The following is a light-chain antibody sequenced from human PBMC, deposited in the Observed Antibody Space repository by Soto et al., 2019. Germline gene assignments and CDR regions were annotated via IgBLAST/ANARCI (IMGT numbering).Light chain of an antibody. CDR1: SSDVGASNY. J-gene: IGLJ1*01. CDR2: EVS. CDR3: SSYAGDNIFV. V-gene: IGLV2-8*01. Sequence: QSVLTQPPSASGSPGQSVTISCTGTSSDVGASNYVSWYQQHSDKAPKLMIYEVSKRPSGVPDRFSGSKSGNTASLTVSGLQAEDEADYYCSSYAGDNIFVFGRGTKVTVL.